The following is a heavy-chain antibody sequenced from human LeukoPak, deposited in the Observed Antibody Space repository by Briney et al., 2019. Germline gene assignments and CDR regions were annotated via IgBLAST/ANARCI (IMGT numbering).Heavy chain of an antibody. Sequence: SETLSLTCTVSGGSISSYYWTWIRQPPGKGLEWIGYIYYSGSTSYNPSLKSRVTISVDTSKNQFSLKLSSVTAADTAVYYCARGDDYGGYYWGQGTLVTVSS. CDR2: IYYSGST. J-gene: IGHJ4*02. D-gene: IGHD4-23*01. CDR3: ARGDDYGGYY. V-gene: IGHV4-59*08. CDR1: GGSISSYY.